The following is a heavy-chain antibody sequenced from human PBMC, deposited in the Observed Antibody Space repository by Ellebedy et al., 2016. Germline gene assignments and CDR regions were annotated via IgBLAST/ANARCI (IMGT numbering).Heavy chain of an antibody. J-gene: IGHJ4*02. CDR2: ISDSGGTT. V-gene: IGHV3-23*01. D-gene: IGHD4-17*01. Sequence: GGSLRLSCAASGFIFSNYAMSWVRQAPGKGLECVSSISDSGGTTYYADSVKGRFTISRDKSKNTLFLQMSSLRAEDTATYYCATHRKTTVTDLDYWGQGTLVTVSS. CDR3: ATHRKTTVTDLDY. CDR1: GFIFSNYA.